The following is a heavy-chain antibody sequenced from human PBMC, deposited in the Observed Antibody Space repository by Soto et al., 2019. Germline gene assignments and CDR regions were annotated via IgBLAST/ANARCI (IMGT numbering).Heavy chain of an antibody. V-gene: IGHV3-53*01. CDR3: ARGLYYFDY. Sequence: GGSVRLSCAASGFTVSSSYMSWVRQAPGKGLEWVSIIYSGGGTYYADSVKGRFTISRDTSKNTLYLQMDSLRAEDTAIYYCARGLYYFDYWGQGTLVTVSS. J-gene: IGHJ4*02. CDR2: IYSGGGT. D-gene: IGHD3-16*01. CDR1: GFTVSSSY.